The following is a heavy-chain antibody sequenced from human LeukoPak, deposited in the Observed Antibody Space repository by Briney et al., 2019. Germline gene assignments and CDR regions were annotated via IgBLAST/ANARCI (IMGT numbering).Heavy chain of an antibody. CDR2: IYYSGST. D-gene: IGHD2-15*01. J-gene: IGHJ4*02. CDR1: GGSISSYY. V-gene: IGHV4-59*01. CDR3: ARDPFGWSYFDY. Sequence: SETLSLTCTVSGGSISSYYWSWTRQPPGKGLEWIGYIYYSGSTNYNPSLKSRVTISVDTSKNQFSLKLSSVTAADTAVYYCARDPFGWSYFDYWGQGTLVTVSS.